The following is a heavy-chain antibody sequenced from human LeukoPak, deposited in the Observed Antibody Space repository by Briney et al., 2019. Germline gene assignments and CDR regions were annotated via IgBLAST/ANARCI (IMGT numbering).Heavy chain of an antibody. CDR1: GGSISSYY. V-gene: IGHV4-59*08. CDR3: ARHTFGGVIVPYWYFDL. D-gene: IGHD3-16*02. Sequence: SETLSLTCTVSGGSISSYYWSWIRQPPEKGLEWIGYIYYSGSTNYNPSLKSRVTISVDTSKNQFSLKLSSVTAADTAVYYCARHTFGGVIVPYWYFDLWGRGTLVTFSS. CDR2: IYYSGST. J-gene: IGHJ2*01.